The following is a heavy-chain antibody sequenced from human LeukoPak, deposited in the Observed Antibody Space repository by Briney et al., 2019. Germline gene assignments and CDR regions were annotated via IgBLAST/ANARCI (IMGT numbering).Heavy chain of an antibody. CDR3: ARAVSSGYYNLYFDY. CDR1: RFTFSSYG. D-gene: IGHD3-22*01. V-gene: IGHV3-7*04. CDR2: IKKDGSEE. Sequence: GGSLRLSCATSRFTFSSYGMNWVRQAPGKGLEWVANIKKDGSEEFYVDSVKGRFTISRDNAMNSLYLQMNSLRAEDTAVYYCARAVSSGYYNLYFDYWGQETLVTVSS. J-gene: IGHJ4*02.